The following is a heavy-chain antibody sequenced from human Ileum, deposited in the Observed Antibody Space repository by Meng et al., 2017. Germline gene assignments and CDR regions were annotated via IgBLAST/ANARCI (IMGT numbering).Heavy chain of an antibody. CDR1: GASVISNNDG. V-gene: IGHV4-61*01. J-gene: IGHJ4*02. Sequence: QVQLXELGPGLVXPSETLSLTCTVSGASVISNNDGWGWIRQPPGKGLEWIGYGSTNHNPSLKSRVTISVDTSKNQFFLTLNSVTAADTAIYYCARDHWGSLDYWGQGILVTVSS. CDR3: ARDHWGSLDY. CDR2: GST. D-gene: IGHD7-27*01.